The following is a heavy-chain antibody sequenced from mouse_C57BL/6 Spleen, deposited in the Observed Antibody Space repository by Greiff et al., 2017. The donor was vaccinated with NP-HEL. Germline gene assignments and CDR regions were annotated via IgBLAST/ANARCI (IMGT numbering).Heavy chain of an antibody. J-gene: IGHJ4*01. D-gene: IGHD2-4*01. CDR3: ARGNDYDDYAMDY. CDR1: GYTFTSYW. Sequence: QVQLQQPGAELVRPGSSVKLSCKASGYTFTSYWMDWVKQRPGQGLEWIGNIYPSDSETHFNQKFKDKATLTVDKSSSTAYMQLSSLTSEDSAVYYCARGNDYDDYAMDYWGQGTSVTVSS. V-gene: IGHV1-61*01. CDR2: IYPSDSET.